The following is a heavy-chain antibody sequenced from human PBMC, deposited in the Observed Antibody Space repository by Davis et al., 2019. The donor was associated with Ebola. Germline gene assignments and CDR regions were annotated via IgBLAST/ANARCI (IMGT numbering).Heavy chain of an antibody. Sequence: PSETLSLTCTVSGGSVSSGSYYWSWIRQPPGKGLEWIGYIYYSGSTNYNPSLKRRVTISVDTSKNQFSLKLSSVTAADTAVYYCARGRLGYCTNGVCPYYYYYYGMDVWGQGTTVTVSS. D-gene: IGHD2-8*01. CDR3: ARGRLGYCTNGVCPYYYYYYGMDV. CDR2: IYYSGST. V-gene: IGHV4-61*01. J-gene: IGHJ6*02. CDR1: GGSVSSGSYY.